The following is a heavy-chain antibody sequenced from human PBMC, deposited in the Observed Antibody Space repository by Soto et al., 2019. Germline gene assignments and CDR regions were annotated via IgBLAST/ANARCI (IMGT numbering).Heavy chain of an antibody. D-gene: IGHD6-13*01. V-gene: IGHV4-31*02. Sequence: TLPLTWTVSGGSIRSGGDYWSWIRKHPGKGLEWIGYIYYSGSTYYNPSLKSRVTLSVDTSKNQFSLKLSSVTAADTALYYCARVMGGAAAGNVNWFDPWGQGTLVTVSS. CDR3: ARVMGGAAAGNVNWFDP. CDR2: IYYSGST. CDR1: GGSIRSGGDY. J-gene: IGHJ5*02.